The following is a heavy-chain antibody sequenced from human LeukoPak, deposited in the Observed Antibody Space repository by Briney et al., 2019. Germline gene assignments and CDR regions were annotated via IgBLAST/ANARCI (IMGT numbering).Heavy chain of an antibody. CDR2: ISSSGSSI. CDR3: ARLKYTSSWHYFFGD. Sequence: GGSLRLSCAASGFTFSDDYMSWIRQAPGKGLEWVSYISSSGSSIYYGDSVKGRFTISRDNGKNSLYLQMNSLRADDTAMYYCARLKYTSSWHYFFGDWGQGTLVTVSS. V-gene: IGHV3-11*04. D-gene: IGHD6-13*01. CDR1: GFTFSDDY. J-gene: IGHJ4*02.